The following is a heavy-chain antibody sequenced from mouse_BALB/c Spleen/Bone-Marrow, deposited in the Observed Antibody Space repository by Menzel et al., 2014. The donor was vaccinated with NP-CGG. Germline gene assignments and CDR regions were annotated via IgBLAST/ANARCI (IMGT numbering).Heavy chain of an antibody. V-gene: IGHV1-28*01. Sequence: EVQRVESGPELMKPGASVKISCKASGYSFXSYYIHWVKQNHGKSLEWIGYIDPFNGVTIYNQKFKGKATLTADKSSSTAYMHPSSLTSEDSAVYYCARRVITTGPGFAYWGQGTLVTVSA. D-gene: IGHD2-4*01. CDR1: GYSFXSYY. J-gene: IGHJ3*01. CDR3: ARRVITTGPGFAY. CDR2: IDPFNGVT.